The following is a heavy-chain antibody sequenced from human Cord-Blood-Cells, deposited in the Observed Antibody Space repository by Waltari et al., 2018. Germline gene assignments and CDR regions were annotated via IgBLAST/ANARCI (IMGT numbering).Heavy chain of an antibody. CDR3: ARESSIAARNFDY. CDR1: GFTFSSYG. J-gene: IGHJ4*02. Sequence: QVQLVESGGGVVQPGRSLRLSCAASGFTFSSYGMHWVRQAPGKGLEWVAVIWYDGSNKYYADSVKGRFTISRDNSKNTLYLQMNSLRAEDTAVYYCARESSIAARNFDYWGQGTLVTVSS. D-gene: IGHD6-6*01. CDR2: IWYDGSNK. V-gene: IGHV3-33*01.